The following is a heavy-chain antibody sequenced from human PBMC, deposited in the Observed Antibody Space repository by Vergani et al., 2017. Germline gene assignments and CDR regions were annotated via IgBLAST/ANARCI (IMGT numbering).Heavy chain of an antibody. CDR1: GGTFSSYA. J-gene: IGHJ6*02. CDR3: ARGDSRVYYGAGKKYYCYYGMDV. D-gene: IGHD1-26*01. CDR2: IIPIFGTA. V-gene: IGHV1-69*13. Sequence: QVQLVQSAAEVKKPGSSVKVSCKASGGTFSSYAISWVRQAPGQGLEWMGRIIPIFGTANYAQKFQGRVTITADESTRTAYMELSSLRSEDTAGYYCARGDSRVYYGAGKKYYCYYGMDVWGQETWVIFSS.